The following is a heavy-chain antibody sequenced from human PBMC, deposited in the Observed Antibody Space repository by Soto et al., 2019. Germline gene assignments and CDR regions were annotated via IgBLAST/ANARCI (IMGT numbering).Heavy chain of an antibody. CDR1: GGSISSDDYY. Sequence: SETLSLTCTVSGGSISSDDYYWSWIRQAPGRGLEWIGYIHSSGSIYYNPSLKSRATMSIDTAGSQFSLKVSSVTVADTAVYYCARDLDGLHDDTSGPFPRPGWGQGTLVTVSS. CDR2: IHSSGSI. V-gene: IGHV4-30-4*01. D-gene: IGHD3-22*01. J-gene: IGHJ1*01. CDR3: ARDLDGLHDDTSGPFPRPG.